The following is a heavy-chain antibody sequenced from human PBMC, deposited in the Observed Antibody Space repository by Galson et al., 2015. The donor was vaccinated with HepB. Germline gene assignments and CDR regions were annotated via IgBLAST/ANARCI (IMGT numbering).Heavy chain of an antibody. CDR1: GYSFTSYW. CDR3: ARHDSYGGVVGAFDI. D-gene: IGHD3-22*01. Sequence: QSGAEVKKPGESLKISCKGSGYSFTSYWIGGVRQMPGKGLEWMGRIDPSDSYTNYSPSFQGHVTISADKSISTAYLQWSSLKASDTAMYYCARHDSYGGVVGAFDIWGQGTMVTVSS. CDR2: IDPSDSYT. J-gene: IGHJ3*02. V-gene: IGHV5-10-1*01.